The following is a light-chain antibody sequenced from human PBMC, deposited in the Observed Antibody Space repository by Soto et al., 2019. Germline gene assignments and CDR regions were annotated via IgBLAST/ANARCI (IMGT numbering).Light chain of an antibody. Sequence: DIQMTQSSSTLSASVGDRVTITCRASQSISSWLAWYQQKPGKAPKLLIYDVSSLESGVPSRLSGSGSGTEFSLTISSMQPDDFATYYCQQYNTFWTFGQGTKVDIK. V-gene: IGKV1-5*01. CDR1: QSISSW. CDR2: DVS. CDR3: QQYNTFWT. J-gene: IGKJ1*01.